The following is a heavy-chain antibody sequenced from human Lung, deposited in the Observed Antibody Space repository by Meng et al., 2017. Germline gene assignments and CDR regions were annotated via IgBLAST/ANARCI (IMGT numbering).Heavy chain of an antibody. CDR3: ARGPTTMAHDFDY. V-gene: IGHV4-34*01. Sequence: VQHQQWGAGLVKPSDTRSPTCVVSGGSFSDYYWSWIRQSPGKGLEWIGEINHSGSTNYNPSLESRATISVDTSQNNLSLKLSSVTAADSAVYYCARGPTTMAHDFDYWGQGTLVTVSS. D-gene: IGHD4-11*01. CDR1: GGSFSDYY. J-gene: IGHJ4*02. CDR2: INHSGST.